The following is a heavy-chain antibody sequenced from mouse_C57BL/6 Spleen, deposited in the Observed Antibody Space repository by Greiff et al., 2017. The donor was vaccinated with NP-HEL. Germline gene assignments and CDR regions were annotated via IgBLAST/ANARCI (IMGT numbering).Heavy chain of an antibody. CDR1: GYTFTDYE. V-gene: IGHV1-15*01. Sequence: VHLVESGAELVRPGASVTLSCKASGYTFTDYEMHWVKQTPVHGLEWIGAIDPETGGTAYNQKFKGKAILTADKSSSTAYMELRSLTSEDSAVYYCTRITTDFDYWGQGTTLTVSS. CDR3: TRITTDFDY. J-gene: IGHJ2*01. CDR2: IDPETGGT. D-gene: IGHD1-1*01.